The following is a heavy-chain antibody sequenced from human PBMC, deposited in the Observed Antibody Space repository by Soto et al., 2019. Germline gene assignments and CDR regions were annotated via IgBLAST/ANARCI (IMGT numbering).Heavy chain of an antibody. Sequence: ASVKVSCKASGYTFTSYGISWVRQAPGQGLEWMGWISAYNGNTNYAQKLQGRVTMTTDTSTSTAYMELRSLRSDDTAVYYCASGESLAYYDFWSGYPTLDYCGQGTLVTVSS. CDR2: ISAYNGNT. J-gene: IGHJ4*02. CDR3: ASGESLAYYDFWSGYPTLDY. V-gene: IGHV1-18*01. D-gene: IGHD3-3*01. CDR1: GYTFTSYG.